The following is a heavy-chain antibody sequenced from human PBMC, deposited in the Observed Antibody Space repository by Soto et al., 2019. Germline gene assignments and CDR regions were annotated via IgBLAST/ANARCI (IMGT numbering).Heavy chain of an antibody. V-gene: IGHV3-64*01. CDR1: GFTFSSYA. Sequence: GGSLRLSCAASGFTFSSYAMHWVRQAPGKGLEYVSATSSNGGSTDYANSVKGRFTISRDNSKNTLYLQMGSLRAEDTALYYCARASSTVTSNFDNWGQGTLVTLSS. J-gene: IGHJ4*02. D-gene: IGHD4-17*01. CDR3: ARASSTVTSNFDN. CDR2: TSSNGGST.